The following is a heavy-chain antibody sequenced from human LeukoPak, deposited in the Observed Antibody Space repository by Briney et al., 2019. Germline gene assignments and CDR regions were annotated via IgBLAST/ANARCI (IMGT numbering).Heavy chain of an antibody. D-gene: IGHD2-21*01. V-gene: IGHV3-30*04. CDR2: ISYDGSNK. Sequence: GGSLRLSCAASGFIFSNYAIHWVRQAPGKGLEWVAVISYDGSNKYYADSVKGRFTISRDNSKNTLYLQMNSLRAEDTAVYYCARDRCGGDCYYYGMDVWGQGTTVTVSS. CDR3: ARDRCGGDCYYYGMDV. CDR1: GFIFSNYA. J-gene: IGHJ6*02.